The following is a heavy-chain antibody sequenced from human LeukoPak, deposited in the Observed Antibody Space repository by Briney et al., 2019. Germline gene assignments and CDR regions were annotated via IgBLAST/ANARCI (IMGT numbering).Heavy chain of an antibody. CDR2: IYSGGST. CDR1: GFTVSSNY. Sequence: GGSLRLSCAASGFTVSSNYMNWVRQAQGKGLEWVSVIYSGGSTYYADSVKGRFTISRDNSKNTLYLQMNSLRAEDTAVYYCARQIAAAGKAGFDYWGQGTLVTVSS. J-gene: IGHJ4*02. D-gene: IGHD6-13*01. CDR3: ARQIAAAGKAGFDY. V-gene: IGHV3-66*04.